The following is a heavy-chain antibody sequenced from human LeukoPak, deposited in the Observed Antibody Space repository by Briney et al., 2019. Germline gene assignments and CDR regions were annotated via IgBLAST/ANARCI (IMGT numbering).Heavy chain of an antibody. CDR2: ISGSGGST. CDR3: AKVDKQWLAFDY. Sequence: GGSLRLSCAASGFTFSSYAMSWVRQAPGKGLEWVSAISGSGGSTYYADSVKGRFTISRDNSKNTLYLQLNSLRAEDTAVYYCAKVDKQWLAFDYWGQGTLVTVFS. D-gene: IGHD6-19*01. CDR1: GFTFSSYA. J-gene: IGHJ4*02. V-gene: IGHV3-23*01.